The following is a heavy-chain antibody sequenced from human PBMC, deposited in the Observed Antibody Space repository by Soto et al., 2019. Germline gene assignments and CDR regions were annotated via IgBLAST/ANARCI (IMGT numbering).Heavy chain of an antibody. CDR3: ARHWIAGSSIP. Sequence: QVQLQESGPGLVKPSETLSLTCSVSGDSISRSSQYWGWIRQPPGKGLEWIGSIHYSGTSYYNPSLKSRVTSFVDTSKNQLSLKLSSVTAADTALYYCARHWIAGSSIPWGQGTLVTVSS. V-gene: IGHV4-39*01. CDR1: GDSISRSSQY. D-gene: IGHD2-21*01. J-gene: IGHJ5*02. CDR2: IHYSGTS.